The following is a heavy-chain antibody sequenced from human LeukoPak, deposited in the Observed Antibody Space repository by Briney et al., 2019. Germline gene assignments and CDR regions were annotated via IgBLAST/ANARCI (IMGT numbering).Heavy chain of an antibody. CDR3: ARRYCSGGTCYPFDY. CDR1: GASISSNNW. V-gene: IGHV4-4*02. J-gene: IGHJ4*02. D-gene: IGHD2-15*01. Sequence: SGTLSLTCAVSGASISSNNWWNWVRQSPGKGLEGIGEMYHTGTTNYNASLRSRVTVSVDKSKNQFSLKLTSVTAADTAVYYCARRYCSGGTCYPFDYWGQGTQVTVSS. CDR2: MYHTGTT.